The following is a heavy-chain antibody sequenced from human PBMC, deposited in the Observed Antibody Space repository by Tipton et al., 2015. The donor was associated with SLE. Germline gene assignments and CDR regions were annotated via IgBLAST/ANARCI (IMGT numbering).Heavy chain of an antibody. CDR1: GFTFNNYG. Sequence: SLRLSCVASGFTFNNYGLHWVRQAPGKGLEWVAGVWYDESQKNYADSVQGRVSISRDNSKTTLYLQMNNLRAEDTAVYYCVREGGSAWPDFDYWGQGTPVTVSS. CDR3: VREGGSAWPDFDY. D-gene: IGHD6-19*01. V-gene: IGHV3-33*01. CDR2: VWYDESQK. J-gene: IGHJ4*02.